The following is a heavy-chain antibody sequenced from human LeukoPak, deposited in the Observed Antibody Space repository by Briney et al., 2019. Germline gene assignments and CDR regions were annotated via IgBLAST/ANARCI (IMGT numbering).Heavy chain of an antibody. Sequence: GGSLRLSCAASGFTFSSYSMNWVRQAPGKGLEWVSSISSSSSYIYYADSVKGRFTISRDNAKNSLYLQMNSLRAEDTAVYYCARGRYDSSGYYSIFDYWGQGTLVTVSS. CDR2: ISSSSSYI. D-gene: IGHD3-22*01. CDR1: GFTFSSYS. V-gene: IGHV3-21*01. J-gene: IGHJ4*02. CDR3: ARGRYDSSGYYSIFDY.